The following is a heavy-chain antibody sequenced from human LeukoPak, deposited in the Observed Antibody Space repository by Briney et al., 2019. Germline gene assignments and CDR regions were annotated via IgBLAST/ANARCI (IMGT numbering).Heavy chain of an antibody. J-gene: IGHJ6*02. D-gene: IGHD6-19*01. Sequence: ASVKVSCKASGYTFTSYDINWVRQATGQGVEWMGWMNPNSGNTGYAQKFQGRVTMTRNTSISTAYMELSSLRSEDTAVYYCASIAVAGTRYYYYGMDVWGQGTTVTVSS. CDR1: GYTFTSYD. CDR3: ASIAVAGTRYYYYGMDV. CDR2: MNPNSGNT. V-gene: IGHV1-8*01.